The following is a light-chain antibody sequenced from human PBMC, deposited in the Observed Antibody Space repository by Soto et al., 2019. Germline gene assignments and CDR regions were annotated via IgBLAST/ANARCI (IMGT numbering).Light chain of an antibody. Sequence: DIQMTQSPSSVSASVGDRVTITCRASQDISNWLAWYQQKPGKAPKLLIYAASNLQSGVPSRFSGSGSGTDFTLTISSLQPEDSATYYCQRANSFPRTFGPGTKLEIK. CDR1: QDISNW. CDR2: AAS. V-gene: IGKV1-12*01. CDR3: QRANSFPRT. J-gene: IGKJ2*02.